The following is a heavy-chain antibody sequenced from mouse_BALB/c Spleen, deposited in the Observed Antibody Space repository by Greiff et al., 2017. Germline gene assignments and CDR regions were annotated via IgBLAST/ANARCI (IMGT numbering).Heavy chain of an antibody. CDR3: AREPQLGRSLDYYAMDY. CDR2: ISDGGSYT. D-gene: IGHD4-1*02. V-gene: IGHV5-4*02. J-gene: IGHJ4*01. Sequence: EVQGVESGGGLVKPGGSLKLSCAASGFTFSDYYMYWVRQTPEKRLEWVATISDGGSYTYYPDSVKGRFTISRDNAKNNLYLQMSSLKSEDTAMYYCAREPQLGRSLDYYAMDYWGQGTSVTVSS. CDR1: GFTFSDYY.